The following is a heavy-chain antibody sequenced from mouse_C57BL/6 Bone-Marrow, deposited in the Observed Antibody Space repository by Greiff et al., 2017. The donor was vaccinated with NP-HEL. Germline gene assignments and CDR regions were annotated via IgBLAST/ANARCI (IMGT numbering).Heavy chain of an antibody. CDR2: ISDGGSYT. CDR3: ARERYLLWSSWFAY. D-gene: IGHD2-1*01. Sequence: EVKLVESGGGLVKPGGSLKLSCAASGFTFSSYAMSWVRQTPEKRLEWVATISDGGSYTYYPDNVKGRFTISRDNAKNNLYLQMSHLKSEDTAMYYCARERYLLWSSWFAYWGQGTLVTVSA. CDR1: GFTFSSYA. V-gene: IGHV5-4*01. J-gene: IGHJ3*01.